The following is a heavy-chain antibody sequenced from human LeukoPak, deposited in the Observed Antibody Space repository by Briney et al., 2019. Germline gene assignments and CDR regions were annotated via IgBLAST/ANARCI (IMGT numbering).Heavy chain of an antibody. Sequence: GGSLRLSCAASGFTFSSYGMHWVRQAPGKGLEWVAVIWYDGSNKYYADSVKGRFTISRDNFKNTLYLQMNSLRAEDTAVYYCASGGKFGESSFDYWGQGTLVTVSS. J-gene: IGHJ4*02. CDR3: ASGGKFGESSFDY. CDR1: GFTFSSYG. D-gene: IGHD3-10*01. V-gene: IGHV3-33*01. CDR2: IWYDGSNK.